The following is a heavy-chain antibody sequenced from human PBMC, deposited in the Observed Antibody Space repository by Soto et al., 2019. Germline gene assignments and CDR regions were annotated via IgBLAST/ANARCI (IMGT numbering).Heavy chain of an antibody. CDR3: ATGRISRGLDV. CDR1: GGTSSSYY. J-gene: IGHJ6*02. V-gene: IGHV4-59*12. Sequence: PSETLSLTCVVSGGTSSSYYWSWIRQPPGKGLEWIGYIYSRGTTSYNPSLKSRATILVDTSKNQFSLRLTSVTATDTAVYYCATGRISRGLDVWGQGTTVTVSS. CDR2: IYSRGTT.